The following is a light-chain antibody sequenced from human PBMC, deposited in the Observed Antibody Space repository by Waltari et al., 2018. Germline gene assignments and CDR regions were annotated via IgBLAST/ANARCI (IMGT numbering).Light chain of an antibody. V-gene: IGLV2-14*03. CDR3: SSYTSSSTLGV. J-gene: IGLJ2*01. CDR1: SRDVGGDNY. Sequence: QSALTQPAAVSGSPGQSLTISCTGTSRDVGGDNYVSWYQQHPGKAPTLMIYDVTNRPSGVSDRFSGSKSGNTASLAISGLQAEDEADYYCSSYTSSSTLGVFGGGTKLTVL. CDR2: DVT.